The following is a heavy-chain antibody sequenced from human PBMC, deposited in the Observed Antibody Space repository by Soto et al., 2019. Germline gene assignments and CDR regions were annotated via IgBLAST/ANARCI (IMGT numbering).Heavy chain of an antibody. CDR3: ARHQSHSSSYVDP. CDR2: IYYSGST. Sequence: SETLSLTCTVXGGSISSSSYYWGWIRQPPGKGLEWIGSIYYSGSTYYNPSLKSRVTISVDTSKNQFSLKLSSVTAADTAVYYCARHQSHSSSYVDPWGQGTLVTVSS. CDR1: GGSISSSSYY. D-gene: IGHD6-13*01. J-gene: IGHJ5*02. V-gene: IGHV4-39*01.